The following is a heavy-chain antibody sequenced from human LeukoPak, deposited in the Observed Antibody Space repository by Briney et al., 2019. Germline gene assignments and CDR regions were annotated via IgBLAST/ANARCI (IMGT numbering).Heavy chain of an antibody. CDR1: GFTFSSYG. V-gene: IGHV3-30*02. CDR3: AKGVRGGQYDFWSGYWDY. J-gene: IGHJ4*02. Sequence: GGSLRLSCAASGFTFSSYGMHWVRQAPGKGLEWVAFIRYDGSNKFYADSVKGRFTISRDNSKNTLYLQMNSLRAEDTAVYYCAKGVRGGQYDFWSGYWDYWGQGTLVTVSS. D-gene: IGHD3-3*01. CDR2: IRYDGSNK.